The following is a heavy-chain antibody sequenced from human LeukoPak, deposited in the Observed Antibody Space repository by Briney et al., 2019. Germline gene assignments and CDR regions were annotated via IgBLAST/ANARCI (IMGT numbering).Heavy chain of an antibody. CDR1: GYTFSDYY. D-gene: IGHD2-2*01. Sequence: VASVKVSCKASGYTFSDYYIYWVRQAPAQGRKWMGWINPNSGGTNYAQKLQGRVTMTRDTSISTVYMNLTGLRSDDTAVYYCARVKPAATSYGMDVWGQGITVTVS. V-gene: IGHV1-2*02. CDR2: INPNSGGT. CDR3: ARVKPAATSYGMDV. J-gene: IGHJ6*02.